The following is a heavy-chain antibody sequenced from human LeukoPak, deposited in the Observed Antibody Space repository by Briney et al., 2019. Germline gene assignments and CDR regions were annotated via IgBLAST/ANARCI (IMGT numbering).Heavy chain of an antibody. D-gene: IGHD3-22*01. CDR3: TRGGYSTYYYYMDV. CDR1: GFTFGDYA. V-gene: IGHV3-49*04. J-gene: IGHJ6*03. Sequence: GGSLRLSCTASGFTFGDYAMSWVRQAPGKGLEWVGFIRSKAYGGTTEYAASVKGRLTISRDDSKSIAYLQMNSLKTEDTAMYYCTRGGYSTYYYYMDVWGKGTTVTISS. CDR2: IRSKAYGGTT.